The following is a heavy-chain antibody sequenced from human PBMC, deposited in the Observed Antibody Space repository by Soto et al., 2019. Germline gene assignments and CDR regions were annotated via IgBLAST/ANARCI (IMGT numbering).Heavy chain of an antibody. CDR3: ARYYDSSGHPFIGYFDY. D-gene: IGHD3-22*01. CDR1: GGSISSGDYY. V-gene: IGHV4-30-4*01. CDR2: IYYSGST. Sequence: QVQLQESGPGLVKPSQTLSLTCTVSGGSISSGDYYWSWIRQPPGKGLEWIGYIYYSGSTYYNPSLKSRVTISVDTSKNQFALKLSSVTAADTAVYYCARYYDSSGHPFIGYFDYWGQGTLVTVSS. J-gene: IGHJ4*02.